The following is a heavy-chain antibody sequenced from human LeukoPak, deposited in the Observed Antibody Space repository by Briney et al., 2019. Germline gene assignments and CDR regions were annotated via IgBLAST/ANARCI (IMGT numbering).Heavy chain of an antibody. CDR3: VRGGTYYYDSSGYQPGNWFDP. J-gene: IGHJ5*02. V-gene: IGHV4-34*01. CDR2: INHSGST. D-gene: IGHD3-22*01. Sequence: SETLSLTCAVYGGSFSGYYWSWIRQPPGKGLEWIGEINHSGSTNYNPSLKSRVTISVDTSKNQFSLKLSSVTAADTAVYYCVRGGTYYYDSSGYQPGNWFDPWGQGTLVTVSS. CDR1: GGSFSGYY.